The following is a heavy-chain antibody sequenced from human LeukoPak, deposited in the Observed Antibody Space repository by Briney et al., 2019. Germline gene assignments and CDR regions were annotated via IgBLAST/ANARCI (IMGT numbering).Heavy chain of an antibody. CDR3: AKKRRSAAAGQIDN. V-gene: IGHV3-23*01. D-gene: IGHD6-13*01. CDR1: GFTFSSYA. J-gene: IGHJ4*02. CDR2: ISGSGGST. Sequence: GGSLRLSCAASGFTFSSYAMTWVRQAPGKGLEWVSVISGSGGSTYYSDSVKGRFTISSGNSKNTLYLQMNNLRAEDTAVYYCAKKRRSAAAGQIDNWGQGTLVTVSS.